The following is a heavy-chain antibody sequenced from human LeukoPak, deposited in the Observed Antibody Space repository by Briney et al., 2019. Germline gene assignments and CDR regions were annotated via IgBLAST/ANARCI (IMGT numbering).Heavy chain of an antibody. CDR3: ARDTRGVKTFDY. V-gene: IGHV1-69*13. D-gene: IGHD3-10*01. Sequence: SVKVSCKASGGTFSSYAISWVRQAPGQGLEWMGGIIPIFGTANYAQKFQGRVTFTADESTSTAYMELSSLRSEDTAVYYCARDTRGVKTFDYWGQGTLVTVSS. CDR1: GGTFSSYA. CDR2: IIPIFGTA. J-gene: IGHJ4*02.